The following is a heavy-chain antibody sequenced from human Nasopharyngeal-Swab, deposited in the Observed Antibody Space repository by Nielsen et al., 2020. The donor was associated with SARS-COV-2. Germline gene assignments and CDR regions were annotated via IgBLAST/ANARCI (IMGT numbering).Heavy chain of an antibody. CDR1: GCTFTSYA. CDR3: APGYSSLGGD. D-gene: IGHD6-13*01. Sequence: ASVTVSCKDSGCTFTSYATHWVRQAPGQRLEWMGWINAGNGNTKYSQKFQGRVTITRDTSASTAYMELSSLRSEDTAVYYCAPGYSSLGGDWGQGTLVTVSS. CDR2: INAGNGNT. J-gene: IGHJ4*02. V-gene: IGHV1-3*01.